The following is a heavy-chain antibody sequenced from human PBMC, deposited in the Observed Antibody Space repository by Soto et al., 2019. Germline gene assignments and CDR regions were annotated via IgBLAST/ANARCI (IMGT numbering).Heavy chain of an antibody. Sequence: GASVKVSCKASGFTFSSYAISWVRQAPGQGLEWMGGIIPFFGTPNYAQRFQGRFTISRDNSKSTVYLELNNLSAEDTAVYHCAKNQGVELVPLATVDWFDPWGQGSVVTVSS. CDR3: AKNQGVELVPLATVDWFDP. CDR2: IIPFFGTP. CDR1: GFTFSSYA. D-gene: IGHD1-26*01. V-gene: IGHV1-69*05. J-gene: IGHJ5*02.